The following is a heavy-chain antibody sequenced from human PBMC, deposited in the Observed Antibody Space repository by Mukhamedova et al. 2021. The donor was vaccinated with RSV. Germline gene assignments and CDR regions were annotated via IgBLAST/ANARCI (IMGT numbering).Heavy chain of an antibody. V-gene: IGHV1-46*01. Sequence: GIINPSGGSTSYAQKFQGRVTMTRDTSTSTVYMELSSLRSEDTAVYYCARERKIGYCSSTSCGDAFDIWGQGTMVTGSS. J-gene: IGHJ3*02. CDR2: INPSGGST. D-gene: IGHD2-2*01. CDR3: ARERKIGYCSSTSCGDAFDI.